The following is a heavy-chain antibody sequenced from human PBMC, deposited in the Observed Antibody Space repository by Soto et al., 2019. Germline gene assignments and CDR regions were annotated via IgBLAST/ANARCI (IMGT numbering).Heavy chain of an antibody. J-gene: IGHJ6*02. CDR2: IYYSGST. D-gene: IGHD5-18*01. V-gene: IGHV4-39*01. CDR3: ARQMWIQLSYYYYHGMDV. CDR1: GGSISSSSYY. Sequence: SETLSLTCTVSGGSISSSSYYWGWIRQPPGKGLEWIGSIYYSGSTYYNPSLKSRVTISVDTSKNQFSLKLSSVTAADTAVYYCARQMWIQLSYYYYHGMDVWGQGTTVTVSS.